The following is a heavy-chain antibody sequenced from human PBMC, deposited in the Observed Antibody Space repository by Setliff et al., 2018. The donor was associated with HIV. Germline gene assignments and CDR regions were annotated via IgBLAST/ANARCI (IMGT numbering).Heavy chain of an antibody. CDR1: GDSISSNY. CDR3: ASGSYRWFDP. J-gene: IGHJ5*02. D-gene: IGHD1-26*01. CDR2: IYYNGST. V-gene: IGHV4-59*01. Sequence: SETLSLTCTVSGDSISSNYWSWIRQPPGQGLEWIGYIYYNGSTNYNPSLKSRVTISVDTSKNQFSLKLSSVTAADSAVYYCASGSYRWFDPWGQGTLVTVSS.